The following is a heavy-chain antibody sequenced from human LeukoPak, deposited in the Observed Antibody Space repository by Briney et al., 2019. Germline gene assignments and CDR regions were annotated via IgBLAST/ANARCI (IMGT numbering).Heavy chain of an antibody. CDR2: ISGSGGST. Sequence: GGSLRLSCAASGFTFSSYAMSWVRQAPGKGLEWVSAISGSGGSTYYADSVKGRFTISRDNSKNTLYLQMNSLRAEDTAVYYCARPTYYYGSGSYFTPEYWGQGTLVTVSS. V-gene: IGHV3-23*01. J-gene: IGHJ4*02. CDR3: ARPTYYYGSGSYFTPEY. D-gene: IGHD3-10*01. CDR1: GFTFSSYA.